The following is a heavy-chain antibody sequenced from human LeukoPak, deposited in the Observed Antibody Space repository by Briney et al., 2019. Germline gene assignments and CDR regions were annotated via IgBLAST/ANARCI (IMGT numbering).Heavy chain of an antibody. CDR2: TYYRSKWYY. J-gene: IGHJ4*02. Sequence: SQTLSLTCAISGDSVSSNSAAWNWIRQTPSGGLEWLGRTYYRSKWYYDYAVSVKSRITINPDTSKNRFSLQLNSVTPEDTAMYYCAKEGAGFGYWGQGTLVTVSS. V-gene: IGHV6-1*01. CDR1: GDSVSSNSAA. CDR3: AKEGAGFGY. D-gene: IGHD6-13*01.